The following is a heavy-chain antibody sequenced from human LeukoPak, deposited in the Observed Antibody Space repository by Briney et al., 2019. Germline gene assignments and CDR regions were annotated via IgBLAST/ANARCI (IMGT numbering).Heavy chain of an antibody. CDR1: GFTFSNAW. D-gene: IGHD4-17*01. V-gene: IGHV3-15*01. J-gene: IGHJ4*02. Sequence: GGSLRLSCAASGFTFSNAWMSWVRQAPGKGLEWVGRIKSKTDGGTTDYAAPVKGRFTISRDDSKNTLYLQMNSLKTEDTAVYYCTREPSAPDYGDYGYFDYWGQGTLVTVSS. CDR3: TREPSAPDYGDYGYFDY. CDR2: IKSKTDGGTT.